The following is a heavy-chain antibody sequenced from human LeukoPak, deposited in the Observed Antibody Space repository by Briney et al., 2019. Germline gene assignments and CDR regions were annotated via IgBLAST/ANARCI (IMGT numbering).Heavy chain of an antibody. CDR3: ARGMITFGGVIDDNWFDP. CDR2: IDHTGST. J-gene: IGHJ5*02. Sequence: PSETLSLTCTVSGYSISSGYYWGWIRQPPGKGLEWIGSIDHTGSTYYNPSLKSRVTISEDTSKNQFSLKLRSVTAADTAVYYCARGMITFGGVIDDNWFDPWGQGTLVTVSS. V-gene: IGHV4-38-2*02. CDR1: GYSISSGYY. D-gene: IGHD3-16*02.